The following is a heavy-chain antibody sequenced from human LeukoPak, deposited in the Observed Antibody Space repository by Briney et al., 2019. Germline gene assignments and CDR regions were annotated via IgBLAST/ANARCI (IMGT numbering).Heavy chain of an antibody. CDR3: ARETESGGAFDI. D-gene: IGHD1-26*01. J-gene: IGHJ3*02. Sequence: PSETLSLTCTVSGGSISSYYWSWIRQPPGKGLEWIGYIYHSGSTNYSPSLKSRVTISVDTSKNQFSLKLSSVTAADTAVYYCARETESGGAFDIWGQGTMVTVSS. CDR1: GGSISSYY. V-gene: IGHV4-59*01. CDR2: IYHSGST.